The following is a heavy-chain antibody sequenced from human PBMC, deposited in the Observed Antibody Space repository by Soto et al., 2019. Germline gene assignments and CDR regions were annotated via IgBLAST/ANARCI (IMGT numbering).Heavy chain of an antibody. V-gene: IGHV3-30*18. CDR1: GFTFSNYG. CDR3: GKYSDYGYHRDWFDP. CDR2: ISYDGSKK. J-gene: IGHJ5*02. Sequence: QVQLVESGGGVVQPGRSLRLSCAASGFTFSNYGVHWVRQAPGKWLEWVAVISYDGSKKYYADSVKGRFTISRDNSKNTLYLQMNSLRTEDTAVYYCGKYSDYGYHRDWFDPWGQGTLVTVSS. D-gene: IGHD4-17*01.